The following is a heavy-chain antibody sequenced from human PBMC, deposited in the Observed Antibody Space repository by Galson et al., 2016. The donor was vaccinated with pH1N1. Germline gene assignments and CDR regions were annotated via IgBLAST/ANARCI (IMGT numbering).Heavy chain of an antibody. CDR1: GVVFHSYV. Sequence: SVKVSCKASGVVFHSYVISWVRQVPGQGLEWMAVMNPADGGSIYNQKFQGRVTLTRDTSTSSVYMALTNLRSDDAAVYYCARRYYFDSWGQGTQVTVSS. CDR3: ARRYYFDS. V-gene: IGHV1-46*02. D-gene: IGHD3-9*01. J-gene: IGHJ4*02. CDR2: MNPADGGS.